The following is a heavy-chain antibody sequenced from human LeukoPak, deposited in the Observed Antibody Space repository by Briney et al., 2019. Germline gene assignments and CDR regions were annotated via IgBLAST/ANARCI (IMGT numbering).Heavy chain of an antibody. J-gene: IGHJ4*02. V-gene: IGHV3-23*01. CDR2: ISGSAGST. CDR1: GFIFKTYT. Sequence: AGGSLRLSCAASGFIFKTYTMNWVRQAPGKGLEWVSSISGSAGSTYYADSVRGRFTLSRDNSKNTLSLQMNSLRADDTAVYYCARDHYFWGQGTLVTVSS. CDR3: ARDHYF.